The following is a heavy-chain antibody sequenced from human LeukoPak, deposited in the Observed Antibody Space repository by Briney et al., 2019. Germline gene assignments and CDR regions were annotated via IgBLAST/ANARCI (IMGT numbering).Heavy chain of an antibody. Sequence: PSETLSLTCAVSGGSISSSNWWSWVRQPPGKGLEWIGEIYHSGSTNYNPSLKSRVTISVDKSKNQFSLKLSSVTAADTAVYYCARVTSAVAGKERPSLPHYFDYWGQGTLVTVSS. CDR3: ARVTSAVAGKERPSLPHYFDY. V-gene: IGHV4-4*02. CDR2: IYHSGST. D-gene: IGHD6-19*01. J-gene: IGHJ4*02. CDR1: GGSISSSNW.